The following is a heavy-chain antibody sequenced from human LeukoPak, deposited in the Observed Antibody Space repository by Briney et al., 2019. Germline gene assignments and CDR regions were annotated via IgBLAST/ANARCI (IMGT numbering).Heavy chain of an antibody. J-gene: IGHJ6*04. D-gene: IGHD3-10*01. CDR1: GFTVSSNY. V-gene: IGHV3-53*01. Sequence: PGGSLRLSCAASGFTVSSNYMSWVRQAPGKGLEWVSVIYSGGSTYYADSVKGRFTISRDNSKNTLYLQMNSLRAEDTAVYYCARTYYYGSGAYPLWGKGTTVTISS. CDR2: IYSGGST. CDR3: ARTYYYGSGAYPL.